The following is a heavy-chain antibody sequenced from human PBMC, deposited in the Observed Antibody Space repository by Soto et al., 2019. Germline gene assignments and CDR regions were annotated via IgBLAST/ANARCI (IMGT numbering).Heavy chain of an antibody. Sequence: QMQLQESGPGLVKPSETLSLICTVSGGSISSSSYYWGWIRQPPGKGLEWIGSIYYSGSTYHNPSLKSRVTISVDTSKNQFSLKLSSVTAADTAVYYCASAYGSGTYDYWGQGTLVTVSS. D-gene: IGHD3-10*01. CDR1: GGSISSSSYY. CDR2: IYYSGST. CDR3: ASAYGSGTYDY. V-gene: IGHV4-39*01. J-gene: IGHJ4*02.